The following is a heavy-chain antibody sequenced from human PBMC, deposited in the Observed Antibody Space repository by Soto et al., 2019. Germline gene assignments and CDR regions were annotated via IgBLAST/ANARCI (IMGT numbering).Heavy chain of an antibody. CDR2: SSGGGGIT. D-gene: IGHD3-10*01. CDR1: GFTFSNYA. J-gene: IGHJ4*01. Sequence: EVQLLESGGDWVQPGGSLRLACAASGFTFSNYAMSWVRQAPGKGLEWVSASSGGGGITYYADSVRGRFTIARDTSKNARYLQLLSRRDEDTALYYCARGFVSRGYFDYWGHGTLGTVSS. V-gene: IGHV3-23*01. CDR3: ARGFVSRGYFDY.